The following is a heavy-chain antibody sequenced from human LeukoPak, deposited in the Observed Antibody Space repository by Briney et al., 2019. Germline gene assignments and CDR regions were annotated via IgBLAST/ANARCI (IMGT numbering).Heavy chain of an antibody. CDR3: TRSPRDGYHDAFDI. Sequence: GESLKISCKGSGYTFTTYWIAWVRQMPGEGLEWMGIIYPGESNTRYSPSFQGQVTISADKTITTAYLQWGSLQASHIVMYYCTRSPRDGYHDAFDIWGRGTMVTVFS. D-gene: IGHD5-24*01. CDR2: IYPGESNT. CDR1: GYTFTTYW. J-gene: IGHJ3*02. V-gene: IGHV5-51*01.